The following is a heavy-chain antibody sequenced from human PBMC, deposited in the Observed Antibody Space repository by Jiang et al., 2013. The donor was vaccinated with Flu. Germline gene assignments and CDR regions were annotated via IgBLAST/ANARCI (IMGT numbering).Heavy chain of an antibody. CDR1: GYSISSGYF. CDR3: ARELPNVVEVPPRTRSQNWFDP. J-gene: IGHJ5*02. V-gene: IGHV4-38-2*02. CDR2: IYHTGST. D-gene: IGHD2-2*01. Sequence: GLVKPSETLSLTCAVSGYSISSGYFWDWIRQSPGKGLEWIGSIYHTGSTHYNPSLKSRVTISVDTSKNRISLKLSSVTAADTAVYYCARELPNVVEVPPRTRSQNWFDPWGQGTLVTVSS.